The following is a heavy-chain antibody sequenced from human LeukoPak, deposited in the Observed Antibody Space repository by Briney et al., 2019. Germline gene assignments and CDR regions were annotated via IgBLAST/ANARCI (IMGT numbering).Heavy chain of an antibody. Sequence: PGGSLRLSCAASGFTFSGYSMHWARQAPGKGLEWVAVIWYDGSKKYYADSVKGRFTISRDNSKNTLDLQMSSLRAEDTAEYYCARSNTVISNYYYGMDVWGQGTTVTVSS. CDR2: IWYDGSKK. CDR3: ARSNTVISNYYYGMDV. V-gene: IGHV3-33*08. CDR1: GFTFSGYS. D-gene: IGHD2/OR15-2a*01. J-gene: IGHJ6*02.